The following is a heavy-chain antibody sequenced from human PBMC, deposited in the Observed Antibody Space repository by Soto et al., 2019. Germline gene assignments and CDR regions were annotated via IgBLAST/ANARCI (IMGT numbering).Heavy chain of an antibody. CDR2: LSGSGATA. CDR1: GFTFSSHG. J-gene: IGHJ4*02. V-gene: IGHV3-23*01. D-gene: IGHD1-1*01. CDR3: ARGGERLLIGY. Sequence: EVQLLESGGGLVQPGGSLRLSCTGSGFTFSSHGMSWVRQAPGKGLEWVSGLSGSGATASYADSVKGRCTISRDNYKNSVYLQQTSMRADDTGVYYCARGGERLLIGYWGQGTLVTVSS.